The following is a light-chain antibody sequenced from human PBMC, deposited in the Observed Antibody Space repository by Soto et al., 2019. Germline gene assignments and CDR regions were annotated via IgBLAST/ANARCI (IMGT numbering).Light chain of an antibody. V-gene: IGKV3-20*01. Sequence: EIVLTQSPGTLSLSPGERATLTCRASQSVTSSYLAWYQQRPGQAPRLLMYGASSRATGIPDRFSGSGSGTDFTLTISRLEPEDFAVYYCQQYGSSPLTFGPGTKVDI. J-gene: IGKJ3*01. CDR1: QSVTSSY. CDR3: QQYGSSPLT. CDR2: GAS.